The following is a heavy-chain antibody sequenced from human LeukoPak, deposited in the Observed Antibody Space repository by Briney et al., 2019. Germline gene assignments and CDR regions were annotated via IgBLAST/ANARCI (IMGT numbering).Heavy chain of an antibody. Sequence: ASVKVSCKASGYTFTSYDINWVRQATGQGLEWMGWVNPNSGNTGYAQKFQGRVTMTRNTSISTAYMELSSLRSEDTAVYYCARQMGYSSSWYAPGWFDPWGQGTLVTVSS. D-gene: IGHD6-13*01. CDR2: VNPNSGNT. CDR3: ARQMGYSSSWYAPGWFDP. J-gene: IGHJ5*02. CDR1: GYTFTSYD. V-gene: IGHV1-8*01.